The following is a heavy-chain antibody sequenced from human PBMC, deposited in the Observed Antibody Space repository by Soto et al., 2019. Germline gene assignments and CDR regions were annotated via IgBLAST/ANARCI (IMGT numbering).Heavy chain of an antibody. Sequence: PSETLSLTCTVSGDSVSSYYWSWIRQPPGKGLEWIGYIYYSGSTNYNPSLKSRVTISVDTSKNQFSLKLSSVTAADTAVYYCARSHDILTGFSSPHFDYWRHGTLVTVS. CDR1: GDSVSSYY. V-gene: IGHV4-59*02. J-gene: IGHJ4*01. D-gene: IGHD3-9*01. CDR2: IYYSGST. CDR3: ARSHDILTGFSSPHFDY.